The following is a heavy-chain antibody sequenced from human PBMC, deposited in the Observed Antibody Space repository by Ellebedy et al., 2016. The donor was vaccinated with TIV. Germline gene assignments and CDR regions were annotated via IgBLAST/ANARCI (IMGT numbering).Heavy chain of an antibody. J-gene: IGHJ6*02. CDR1: GGSISSYY. CDR3: ARGPLRYFDWVYYYHGMDV. Sequence: MPSETLSLTCTVSGGSISSYYWNWIRQPPGQGLEWIGYIYNSGSTSYNPSLKSRVTMSVDTSKSQVSLKLSSVTAADTAVYYCARGPLRYFDWVYYYHGMDVWGQGTTVTVSS. D-gene: IGHD3-9*01. V-gene: IGHV4-59*08. CDR2: IYNSGST.